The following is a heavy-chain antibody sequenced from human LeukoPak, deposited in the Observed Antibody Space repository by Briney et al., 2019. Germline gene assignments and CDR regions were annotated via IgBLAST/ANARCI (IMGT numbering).Heavy chain of an antibody. CDR3: ARVFRSYYDSSGSDAFGI. J-gene: IGHJ3*02. CDR2: IYHSGST. CDR1: GGSISSSNW. V-gene: IGHV4-4*02. Sequence: SETLSLTCAVSGGSISSSNWWSWVRQPTGKGLEWIGEIYHSGSTNYNPSLKSRVTISVDKSKNQFSLKLSSVTAADTAVYYCARVFRSYYDSSGSDAFGIWGQGTMVTASS. D-gene: IGHD3-22*01.